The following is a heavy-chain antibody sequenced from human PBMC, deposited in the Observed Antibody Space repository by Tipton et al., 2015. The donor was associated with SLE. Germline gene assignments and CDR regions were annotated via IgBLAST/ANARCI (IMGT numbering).Heavy chain of an antibody. J-gene: IGHJ6*02. CDR2: INHSGST. D-gene: IGHD6-13*01. CDR3: ARAGSSWLYGMDV. V-gene: IGHV4-34*01. CDR1: GGSISGYY. Sequence: TLSLTCTVSGGSISGYYWSWIRQPPGKGLEWIGEINHSGSTNYTPSLKSRVTISVDTSKNQFSPKLSSVTAADTAVYYCARAGSSWLYGMDVWGQGTTVTVSS.